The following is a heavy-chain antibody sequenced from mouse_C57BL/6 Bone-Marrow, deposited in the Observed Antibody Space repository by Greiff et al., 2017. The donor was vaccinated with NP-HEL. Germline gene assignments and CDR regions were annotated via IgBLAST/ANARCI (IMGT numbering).Heavy chain of an antibody. CDR2: IDPENGDT. J-gene: IGHJ4*01. CDR3: TTGETGTDYYAMDY. V-gene: IGHV14-4*01. CDR1: GFNIKDDY. Sequence: EVQLQQSGAELVRPGASVKLSCTASGFNIKDDYMHWVKQRPEQGLEWIGWIDPENGDTEYASNFQGKATITAETSSNTAYLPLSSLTSEDTAVYYCTTGETGTDYYAMDYWGQGTSVTVSS. D-gene: IGHD4-1*01.